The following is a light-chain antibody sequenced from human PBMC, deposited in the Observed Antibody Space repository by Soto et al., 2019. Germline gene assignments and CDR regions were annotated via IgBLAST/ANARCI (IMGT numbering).Light chain of an antibody. J-gene: IGKJ1*01. CDR1: QSLSSTY. Sequence: EIVLTQSPGTLSLSPGERATLSCRASQSLSSTYLAWYQQKPGQAPRVLIYGASSRATGIPDRFSGSGSGTDFALTISRLEPEDFAVYYCQHYGTSLRTFGQGTKVEIK. V-gene: IGKV3-20*01. CDR2: GAS. CDR3: QHYGTSLRT.